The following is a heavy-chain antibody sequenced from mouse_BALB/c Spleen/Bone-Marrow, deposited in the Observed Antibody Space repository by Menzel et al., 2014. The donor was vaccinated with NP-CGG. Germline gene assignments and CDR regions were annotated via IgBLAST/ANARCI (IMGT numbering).Heavy chain of an antibody. CDR3: ASSQAHYDNCFDF. CDR1: GFTFSSYG. J-gene: IGHJ2*01. CDR2: LNSNGGSI. V-gene: IGHV5-6-3*01. D-gene: IGHD2-4*01. Sequence: VQGVESGGGLVHRGGSLIPSCAVSGFTFSSYGMSCVRQTPDKRLELAATLNSNGGSIDYSDSEKGRFTIFRDYAKNALYMQMSSLKSEDTAMYCRASSQAHYDNCFDFWGDGATRTIYS.